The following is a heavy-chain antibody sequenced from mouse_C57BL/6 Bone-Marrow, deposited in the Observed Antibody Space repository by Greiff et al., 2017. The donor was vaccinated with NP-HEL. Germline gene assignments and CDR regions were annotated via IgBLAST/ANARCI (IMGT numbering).Heavy chain of an antibody. V-gene: IGHV3-6*01. CDR3: ARDEVYYSNRYAMDY. J-gene: IGHJ4*01. CDR1: GYSITSGYY. D-gene: IGHD2-5*01. Sequence: EVQVVESGPGLVKPSQSLSLTCSVTGYSITSGYYWNWIRQFPGNKLEWMGYISYDGSNNYNPSLKNRISITRDTSKNQFFLKLNSVTTEDTATYYCARDEVYYSNRYAMDYWGQGTSVTVSS. CDR2: ISYDGSN.